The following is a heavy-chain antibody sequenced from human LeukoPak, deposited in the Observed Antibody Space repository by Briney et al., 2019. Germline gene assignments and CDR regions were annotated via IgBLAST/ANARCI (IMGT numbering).Heavy chain of an antibody. CDR2: IYSGGST. V-gene: IGHV3-66*01. CDR3: ARDTPTEGGLWFGELLGGMDV. CDR1: GFTVSSNY. Sequence: GGSLRLSCAASGFTVSSNYMSWVRQAPGKGLEWVSVIYSGGSTYYADSVKGRSTISRDNSKNTLYLQMNSLRAEDTAVYYCARDTPTEGGLWFGELLGGMDVWGQGTTVTVSS. J-gene: IGHJ6*02. D-gene: IGHD3-10*01.